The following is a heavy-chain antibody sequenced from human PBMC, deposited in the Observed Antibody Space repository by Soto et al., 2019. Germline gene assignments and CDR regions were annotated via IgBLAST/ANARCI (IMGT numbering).Heavy chain of an antibody. J-gene: IGHJ4*02. CDR3: AKDAGVVPAATSDY. D-gene: IGHD2-2*01. CDR1: GFTFSSYA. V-gene: IGHV3-23*01. CDR2: IRSSGGST. Sequence: GGSLRLSCAASGFTFSSYAMNWVRQAPGKGLEWVSGIRSSGGSTNYADSVKGRFTISRDNSKNTLYLQMNSLRAEDTSVYYCAKDAGVVPAATSDYWGQGTLVTVSS.